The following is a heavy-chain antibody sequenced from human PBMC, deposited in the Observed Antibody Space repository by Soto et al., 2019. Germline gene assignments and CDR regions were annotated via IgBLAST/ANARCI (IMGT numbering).Heavy chain of an antibody. CDR3: ARETQDYGGNSGFDY. CDR1: GGTFSSYA. D-gene: IGHD4-17*01. Sequence: QVQLVQSGAEVKKPGSSVKVSCKASGGTFSSYAISWVRQAPGQGLEWMGGIIPIFGTANYAQKFQGRVTITADESTSTAYMELSSLRSEDTALYYCARETQDYGGNSGFDYWGQGTLVTVSS. CDR2: IIPIFGTA. J-gene: IGHJ4*02. V-gene: IGHV1-69*12.